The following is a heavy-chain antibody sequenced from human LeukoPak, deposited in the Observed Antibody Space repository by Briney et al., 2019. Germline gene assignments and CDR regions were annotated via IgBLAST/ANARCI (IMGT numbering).Heavy chain of an antibody. Sequence: PSETLSLTCSASGGSIGSRYHYWGWIRQPPGKGLEWIGSIEYSGSTYYNPPLKSRVIMSVDTSKKQFSLKVTSVTAADTAVYYCARLAHSSGYLAFDYWGQGTLVTVSS. CDR2: IEYSGST. CDR1: GGSIGSRYHY. V-gene: IGHV4-39*01. J-gene: IGHJ4*02. D-gene: IGHD6-19*01. CDR3: ARLAHSSGYLAFDY.